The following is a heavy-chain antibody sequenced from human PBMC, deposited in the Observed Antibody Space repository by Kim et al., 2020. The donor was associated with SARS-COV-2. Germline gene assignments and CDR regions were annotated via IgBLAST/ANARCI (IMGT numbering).Heavy chain of an antibody. D-gene: IGHD3-10*01. CDR2: ITDNGGKA. Sequence: GGSLRLSCSASGFTFSRSAMHWVRQAPGKELTYVSSITDNGGKAHYADSVKGRFTISRDNSRNILYLQMGSLRVEDTAVYYCVKWSAEAFNYDNWGQGTLVTVSS. CDR3: VKWSAEAFNYDN. J-gene: IGHJ4*02. CDR1: GFTFSRSA. V-gene: IGHV3-64D*08.